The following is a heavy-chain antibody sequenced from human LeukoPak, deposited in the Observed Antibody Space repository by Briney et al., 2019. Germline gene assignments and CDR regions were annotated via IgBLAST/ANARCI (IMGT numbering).Heavy chain of an antibody. CDR1: GYSFTSYW. CDR2: IYPGDSDT. J-gene: IGHJ5*02. D-gene: IGHD5-12*01. Sequence: GESLKISCKGSGYSFTSYWIGWVRQMPGKGLEWMGIIYPGDSDTRYSPSFQGQVTISADKSISTAYLQWSSLKASNTAMYYCARRVGKGYSGYDKELVWFDPWGQGTLVTVSS. CDR3: ARRVGKGYSGYDKELVWFDP. V-gene: IGHV5-51*01.